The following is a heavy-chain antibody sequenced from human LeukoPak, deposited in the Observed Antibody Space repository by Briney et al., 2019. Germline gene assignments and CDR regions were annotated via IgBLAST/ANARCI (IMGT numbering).Heavy chain of an antibody. CDR2: ISGSGGST. D-gene: IGHD3-22*01. V-gene: IGHV3-23*01. CDR3: ATHPKGQDGFTMIVPTTDVYFDY. CDR1: GFIFSRYA. J-gene: IGHJ4*02. Sequence: PGGSLRLSCAASGFIFSRYAMSWVRQAPGKGLEWVSAISGSGGSTYYADSVKGRFTISRDNSKNTLYLQMNSLRAEDTAVYYCATHPKGQDGFTMIVPTTDVYFDYWGQGTLVTVSS.